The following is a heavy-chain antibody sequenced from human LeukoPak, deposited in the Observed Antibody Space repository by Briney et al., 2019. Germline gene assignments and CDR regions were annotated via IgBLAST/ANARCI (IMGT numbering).Heavy chain of an antibody. CDR1: GYTLTELS. J-gene: IGHJ4*02. D-gene: IGHD3-22*01. CDR3: ARDTPYDTSGYFFDY. CDR2: FDPEDGET. V-gene: IGHV1-24*01. Sequence: ASVKVSCKVSGYTLTELSMHWVRQAPGKGLEWMGGFDPEDGETIYAQKFQGRVTMTRDTSTSTVYMELSSLRSEDTAVYYCARDTPYDTSGYFFDYWGQGTLVTVSS.